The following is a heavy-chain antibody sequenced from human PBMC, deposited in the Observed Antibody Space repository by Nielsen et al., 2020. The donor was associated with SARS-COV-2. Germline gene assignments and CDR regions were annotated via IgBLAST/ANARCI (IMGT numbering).Heavy chain of an antibody. Sequence: GESLKISCAASGFTFSGSAMHWVRQASGKGLEWVGRIRSKANSYATAYAASVKGRFTISRDDSKNTAYLQMNSLKTEDTAVYYCTRLSRINYYGSGSYLYAFDIWGQGTMVTVSS. CDR1: GFTFSGSA. CDR2: IRSKANSYAT. V-gene: IGHV3-73*01. D-gene: IGHD3-10*01. J-gene: IGHJ3*02. CDR3: TRLSRINYYGSGSYLYAFDI.